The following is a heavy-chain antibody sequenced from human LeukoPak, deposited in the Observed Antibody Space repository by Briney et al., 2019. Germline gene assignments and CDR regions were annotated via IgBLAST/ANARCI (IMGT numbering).Heavy chain of an antibody. V-gene: IGHV3-66*01. D-gene: IGHD5-12*01. Sequence: PGGSLRLSCAASGFTFSSDDMNWVRQAPGKGLEWVSVIYSGGSTYYADSVKGRFAISRDNSQNTLYLQMSSLRAEDTAVYYCARAVDLGYWGQGTLVTVSS. CDR1: GFTFSSDD. J-gene: IGHJ4*02. CDR3: ARAVDLGY. CDR2: IYSGGST.